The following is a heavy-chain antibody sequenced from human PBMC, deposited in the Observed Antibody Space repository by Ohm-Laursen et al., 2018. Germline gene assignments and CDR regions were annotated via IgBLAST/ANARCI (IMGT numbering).Heavy chain of an antibody. V-gene: IGHV1-46*01. J-gene: IGHJ4*02. D-gene: IGHD2-15*01. CDR1: GYTFSDYY. CDR3: ARETDCSGGSCYSVGFDY. Sequence: SVKVSCNASGYTFSDYYMHWVRQAPGQGLEWMGIINPSGGSTSYAQKFQGRVTMTRDTSTSTVYMELSSLRSEDTAVYYCARETDCSGGSCYSVGFDYWGQGTLVTVSS. CDR2: INPSGGST.